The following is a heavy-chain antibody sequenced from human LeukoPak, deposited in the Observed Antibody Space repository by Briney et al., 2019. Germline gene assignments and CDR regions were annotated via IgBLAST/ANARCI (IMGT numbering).Heavy chain of an antibody. D-gene: IGHD6-19*01. Sequence: SETLSHTCTVSGGSISSSSYYWGWIRQPPGKGLEWIGGIYYSGSTYYNPSLKSRVTISVDTSKNQFSLKLSSVTAADTAVYYCAREGRIAVAGEVGYYFDYWGQGTLVTVSS. CDR2: IYYSGST. J-gene: IGHJ4*02. V-gene: IGHV4-39*02. CDR3: AREGRIAVAGEVGYYFDY. CDR1: GGSISSSSYY.